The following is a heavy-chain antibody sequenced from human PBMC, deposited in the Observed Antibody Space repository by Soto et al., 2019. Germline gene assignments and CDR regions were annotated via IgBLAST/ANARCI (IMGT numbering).Heavy chain of an antibody. CDR3: ARGSSMIASNFGY. D-gene: IGHD3-22*01. Sequence: ASVKVSCKASGYTFTSYAMHWVRQAPGQRLEWMGWINAGNGNTKYSQKFQGRVTITRDTSASTAYMELSSLRSEDTAVYYCARGSSMIASNFGYWGQGTLVTASS. V-gene: IGHV1-3*01. J-gene: IGHJ4*02. CDR1: GYTFTSYA. CDR2: INAGNGNT.